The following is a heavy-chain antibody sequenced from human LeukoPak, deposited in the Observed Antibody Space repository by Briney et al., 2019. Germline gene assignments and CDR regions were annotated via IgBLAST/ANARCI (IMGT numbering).Heavy chain of an antibody. V-gene: IGHV4-4*07. CDR2: TYTSGST. Sequence: PSETLSLTCTVSGGSISSYYWSWIRQPAGKGLEWIGRTYTSGSTNYNPSLKSRVTMSVDTSKNQFSLKLSSVTAAGTAVYYCARDQYYYDSSDAFDIWGQGTMVTVSS. D-gene: IGHD3-22*01. J-gene: IGHJ3*02. CDR3: ARDQYYYDSSDAFDI. CDR1: GGSISSYY.